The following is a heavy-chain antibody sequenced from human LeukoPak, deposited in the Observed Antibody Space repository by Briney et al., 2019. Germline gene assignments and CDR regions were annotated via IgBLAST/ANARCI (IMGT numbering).Heavy chain of an antibody. J-gene: IGHJ3*01. Sequence: SQTLSLTCDISGDTVSSNSAAWNWIRQSPSRGLEWLGRTYYRSKWYYDYAVSVKSRITISPDTSKNQFSLQLNSVTADDTAVYYCARGFALDFWGHGTMVTVSS. CDR1: GDTVSSNSAA. CDR2: TYYRSKWYY. V-gene: IGHV6-1*01. CDR3: ARGFALDF.